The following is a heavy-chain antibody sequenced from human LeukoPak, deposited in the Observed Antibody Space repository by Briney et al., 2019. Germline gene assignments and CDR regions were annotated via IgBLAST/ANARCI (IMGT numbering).Heavy chain of an antibody. V-gene: IGHV4-39*01. CDR2: IYYSGST. CDR3: ARVYARTYYFDF. CDR1: GGSISSRSYY. J-gene: IGHJ4*02. Sequence: SETLSLTCTVSGGSISSRSYYWGWVRQPPGKGLEWIGIIYYSGSTYYNPSPKSRVTISRDTSKNQLSLKVSSVTAADAAVYYCARVYARTYYFDFWGQGTLVTVSS. D-gene: IGHD5/OR15-5a*01.